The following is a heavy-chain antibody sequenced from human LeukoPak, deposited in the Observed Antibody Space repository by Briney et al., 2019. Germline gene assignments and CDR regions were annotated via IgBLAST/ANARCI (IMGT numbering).Heavy chain of an antibody. CDR1: GGSFSGYY. CDR3: ARGGQQWLVLGGNYFDY. CDR2: INHSGST. V-gene: IGHV4-34*01. J-gene: IGHJ4*02. D-gene: IGHD6-19*01. Sequence: SETLSLTCAVYGGSFSGYYWSWIRQPPGKGLEWIGEINHSGSTNYSPSLKSRVTISVDTSKNQFSLKLSSVTAADTAVYYCARGGQQWLVLGGNYFDYWGQGTLVTVSS.